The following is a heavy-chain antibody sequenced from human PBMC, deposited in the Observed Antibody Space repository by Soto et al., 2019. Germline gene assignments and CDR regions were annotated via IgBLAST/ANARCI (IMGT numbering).Heavy chain of an antibody. J-gene: IGHJ4*02. Sequence: LIVSCEASGFSFRHYWMHWVRQAPGKGLVWVSRISPDGRTTTYADSVKGRFTISRDNAKSTLYLQMNSLTVEDGAVYYCADSWLPTSYWGPGTLVTVSS. V-gene: IGHV3-74*01. CDR2: ISPDGRTT. CDR1: GFSFRHYW. D-gene: IGHD3-10*01. CDR3: ADSWLPTSY.